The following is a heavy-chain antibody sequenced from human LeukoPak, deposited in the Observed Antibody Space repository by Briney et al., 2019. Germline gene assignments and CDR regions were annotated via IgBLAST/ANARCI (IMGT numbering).Heavy chain of an antibody. CDR2: IYSGGST. CDR3: AKDRIRGYRAGYPIIDY. V-gene: IGHV3-66*01. J-gene: IGHJ4*02. CDR1: GFTLSSNY. D-gene: IGHD5-18*01. Sequence: GGSLRLSCAASGFTLSSNYMSCVRQAPGEGLEWVSVIYSGGSTYYADSVKGRFTISRDNSKNTLYLQMNSLRAEDTAVYYCAKDRIRGYRAGYPIIDYWGQGTLVTVSS.